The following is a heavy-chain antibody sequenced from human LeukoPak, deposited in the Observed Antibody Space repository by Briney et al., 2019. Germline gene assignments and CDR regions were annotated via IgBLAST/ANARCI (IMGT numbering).Heavy chain of an antibody. Sequence: ASVKVSCKASGYTFSNYGITWVRQAPGQGLEWMGWINPNSGGTNYAQKFQGRVTMTRDTSISTAYMELSRLRSDDTAVYYCAREGLGYSSGWYGNWFDPWGQGTLVTVSS. CDR2: INPNSGGT. CDR1: GYTFSNYG. CDR3: AREGLGYSSGWYGNWFDP. J-gene: IGHJ5*02. D-gene: IGHD6-19*01. V-gene: IGHV1-2*02.